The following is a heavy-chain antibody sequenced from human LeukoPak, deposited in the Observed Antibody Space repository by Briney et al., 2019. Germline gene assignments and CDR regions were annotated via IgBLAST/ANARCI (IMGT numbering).Heavy chain of an antibody. CDR3: ARVTRRGDMFDP. Sequence: GASVTVSCKASGYTFTSYGISWLRQAPGQGLEWMGWISTYNGHTNYAQKLQGRVTMTTDTSTSTAYMELRNLRSEDTAVYYCARVTRRGDMFDPWGQGTLVTVSS. V-gene: IGHV1-18*01. CDR2: ISTYNGHT. J-gene: IGHJ5*02. CDR1: GYTFTSYG. D-gene: IGHD2-21*01.